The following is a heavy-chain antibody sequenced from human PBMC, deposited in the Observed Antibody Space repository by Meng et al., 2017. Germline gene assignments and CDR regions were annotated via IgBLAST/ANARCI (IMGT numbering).Heavy chain of an antibody. J-gene: IGHJ4*02. D-gene: IGHD5-18*01. CDR1: GYTFTGYY. Sequence: SVKVSCKASGYTFTGYYMHWVRQAPGQGLEWMGWINPNSGGTNYAQKFQGRVTMTRDTSIGTAYMEPSRLRSDDTAVYYCARWRDSYGNDYWGQGTLVTVSS. CDR2: INPNSGGT. V-gene: IGHV1-2*02. CDR3: ARWRDSYGNDY.